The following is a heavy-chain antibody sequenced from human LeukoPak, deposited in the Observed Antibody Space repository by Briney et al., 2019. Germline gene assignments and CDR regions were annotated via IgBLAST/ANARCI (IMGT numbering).Heavy chain of an antibody. D-gene: IGHD3-22*01. J-gene: IGHJ5*02. CDR3: AKTLGYSGYFSP. CDR1: GFTFNSYA. V-gene: IGHV3-23*01. Sequence: GVSLRLSCAASGFTFNSYAMTGVRQAPGKGLEWVSAISGGGVNTYYADSVKGRFTISRDNSKNMLYLQMNSLRAEDTAVYYCAKTLGYSGYFSPWGQGTLVTVSS. CDR2: ISGGGVNT.